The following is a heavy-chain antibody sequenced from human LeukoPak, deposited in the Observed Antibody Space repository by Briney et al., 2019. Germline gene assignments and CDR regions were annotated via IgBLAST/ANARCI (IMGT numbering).Heavy chain of an antibody. CDR1: GDSVSNNSAA. V-gene: IGHV6-1*01. CDR3: ARALAREGYYFDY. J-gene: IGHJ4*02. Sequence: SQTLSLTCAISGDSVSNNSAAWNWIRLSPSRGLEWLGRTYYRSKWYNDYPVSVKSRVTINPDTSKNQFSLQLNSVTPEDTAVYYCARALAREGYYFDYWDQGTLVTVSS. D-gene: IGHD3-16*01. CDR2: TYYRSKWYN.